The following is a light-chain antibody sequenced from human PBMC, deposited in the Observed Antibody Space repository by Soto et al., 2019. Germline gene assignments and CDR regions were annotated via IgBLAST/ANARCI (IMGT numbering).Light chain of an antibody. V-gene: IGLV2-14*03. CDR1: SSDVGGSDH. CDR2: DVS. CDR3: NSYTSISTYV. Sequence: QSALTQPSSVSGSPGQSITVSCTGTSSDVGGSDHVNWYQQHPGKAPKLMIFDVSNRPSGVSTRFSGSKSGNAASLTISGLQAEDEADYYCNSYTSISTYVVVTWTKLTDL. J-gene: IGLJ1*01.